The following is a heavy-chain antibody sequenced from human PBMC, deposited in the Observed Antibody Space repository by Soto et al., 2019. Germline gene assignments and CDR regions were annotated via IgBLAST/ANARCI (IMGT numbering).Heavy chain of an antibody. CDR2: IIPILGIA. J-gene: IGHJ4*02. D-gene: IGHD5-12*01. Sequence: SVKVSCKASGGTFSSYTISWVRQAPGQGLEWMGRIIPILGIANYAQKFQGRVTITADKSTSTAYMELSSLRSEDTAVFYCARDHHPRTGYSGYDPFDYWGQGTLVTVSS. CDR3: ARDHHPRTGYSGYDPFDY. CDR1: GGTFSSYT. V-gene: IGHV1-69*04.